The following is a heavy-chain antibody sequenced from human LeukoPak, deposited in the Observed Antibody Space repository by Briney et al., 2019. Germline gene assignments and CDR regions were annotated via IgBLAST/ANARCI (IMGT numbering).Heavy chain of an antibody. J-gene: IGHJ4*02. CDR2: IYTSGST. CDR1: GGSISGYY. CDR3: GLGSGSYYKVNYFEY. V-gene: IGHV4-4*07. Sequence: SETLSLTCTVSGGSISGYYWSWIRQPAGKGLEWIGRIYTSGSTNYNPSLKSRVTMSVDTSKNQFSLKLSSVTAADTAVYYCGLGSGSYYKVNYFEYWGQGTPVTVSS. D-gene: IGHD3-10*02.